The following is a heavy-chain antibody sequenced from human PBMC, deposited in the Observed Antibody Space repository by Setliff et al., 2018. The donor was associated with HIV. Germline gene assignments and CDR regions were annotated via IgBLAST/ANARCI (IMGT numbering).Heavy chain of an antibody. J-gene: IGHJ4*02. CDR2: IYSRGST. V-gene: IGHV4-39*07. CDR1: GGSISSSSYY. CDR3: ARDRSFSGIAVAPTGLGY. D-gene: IGHD6-19*01. Sequence: SETLSLTCTVSGGSISSSSYYWGWIRQAPGKGLEWIGSIYSRGSTYYNPSLKSRVTISVDTSKNQFSLRLSSVTAADTAVYYCARDRSFSGIAVAPTGLGYWGQGTLVTRLL.